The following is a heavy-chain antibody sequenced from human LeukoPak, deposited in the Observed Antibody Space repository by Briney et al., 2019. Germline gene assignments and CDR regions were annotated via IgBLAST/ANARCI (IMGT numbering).Heavy chain of an antibody. CDR2: IYRGGST. D-gene: IGHD3-22*01. CDR3: ACKSSYYDSIY. CDR1: GFTVSSNY. Sequence: GGSLRLSCAASGFTVSSNYMSWVRQAPGKGLEWVSVIYRGGSTYYADSVKGRFTISRDNSKNTLYLQMNSLRAEDTAVYHCACKSSYYDSIYWGQGTLVTVSS. V-gene: IGHV3-53*01. J-gene: IGHJ4*02.